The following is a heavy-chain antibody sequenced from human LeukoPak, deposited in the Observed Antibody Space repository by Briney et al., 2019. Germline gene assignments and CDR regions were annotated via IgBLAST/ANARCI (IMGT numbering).Heavy chain of an antibody. V-gene: IGHV3-30*02. CDR2: IRYDGSNK. J-gene: IGHJ4*02. D-gene: IGHD2-21*02. Sequence: GGSLRLSCAASGFTFSSYGMHWVRQAPGKGLEWVAFIRYDGSNKYYADSVKGRFTISRDNSKNTLYLQMNSLRAEDTAVYYCAKARAWRRVVTAIHYFDYWGQGTLVTVSS. CDR3: AKARAWRRVVTAIHYFDY. CDR1: GFTFSSYG.